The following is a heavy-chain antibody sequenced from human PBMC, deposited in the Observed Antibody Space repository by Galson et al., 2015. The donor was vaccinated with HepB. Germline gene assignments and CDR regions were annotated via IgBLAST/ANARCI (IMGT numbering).Heavy chain of an antibody. CDR2: VDPQNGVT. CDR3: ARDLDYGGVYGSTWYFDY. CDR1: GYTFTGYH. V-gene: IGHV1-2*06. Sequence: SGYTFTGYHIHWVRQAPGQGLEWMGHVDPQNGVTNYAQKFHGRITVTRDTSINTVYMELNSLISDDTAVYYCARDLDYGGVYGSTWYFDYWGQGTLVTVSS. D-gene: IGHD4-23*01. J-gene: IGHJ4*02.